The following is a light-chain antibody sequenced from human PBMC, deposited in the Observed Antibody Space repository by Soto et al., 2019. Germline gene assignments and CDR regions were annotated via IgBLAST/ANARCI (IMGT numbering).Light chain of an antibody. J-gene: IGKJ1*01. CDR3: QQYNTYSRT. CDR2: KAS. Sequence: DIQMTQSPSTLSASVGDRVTITCRASQSISTYLAWYQQKPGKAPKLLIYKASNLETGVPSRFSGSGSGTEFPLTISSLQPDDPATYYCQQYNTYSRTFGLGTKVEIK. V-gene: IGKV1-5*03. CDR1: QSISTY.